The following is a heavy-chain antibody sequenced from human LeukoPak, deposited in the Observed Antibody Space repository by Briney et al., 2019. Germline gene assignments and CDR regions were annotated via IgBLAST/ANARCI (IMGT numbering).Heavy chain of an antibody. J-gene: IGHJ3*02. Sequence: GGSLRLSCAASGFIFSSYSMNWVRQAPGKGLEWLSYVSSSSSYIYYADSLKGRFTISRDNAKNSLYLQMNSLRAEDTAVYYCAREVTYGDYVLRDAFDIWGQGTMVTVSS. CDR2: VSSSSSYI. V-gene: IGHV3-21*01. D-gene: IGHD4-17*01. CDR1: GFIFSSYS. CDR3: AREVTYGDYVLRDAFDI.